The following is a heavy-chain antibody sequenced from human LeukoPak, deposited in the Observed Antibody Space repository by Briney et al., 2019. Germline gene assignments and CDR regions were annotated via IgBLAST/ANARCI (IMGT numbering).Heavy chain of an antibody. CDR2: INHSGST. CDR1: GGSFSGYY. V-gene: IGHV4-34*01. J-gene: IGHJ4*02. D-gene: IGHD3-22*01. CDR3: ARGLERTYYYDSSGYNPLDY. Sequence: AETLSLTCAVYGGSFSGYYWSWIRQPPGKGLEWIGEINHSGSTNYNPSLKSRVTISVDTSKNQFSLKLSSVTAADTAVYYCARGLERTYYYDSSGYNPLDYWGQGTLVTVSS.